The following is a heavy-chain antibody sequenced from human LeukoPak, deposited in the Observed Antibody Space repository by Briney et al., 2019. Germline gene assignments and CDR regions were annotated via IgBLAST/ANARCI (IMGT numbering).Heavy chain of an antibody. V-gene: IGHV3-74*01. CDR3: ARNFVGSDSSDFDS. CDR1: GFTLSDYR. Sequence: PGRSLRLSCEASGFTLSDYRMHWVRQAPGKGLVWVSRVRRDGIETNYADSVKGRFTISRDNARTTLYLQMNSLRAEDTAIYYCARNFVGSDSSDFDSWGQGTLVTVSS. D-gene: IGHD1-26*01. CDR2: VRRDGIET. J-gene: IGHJ4*02.